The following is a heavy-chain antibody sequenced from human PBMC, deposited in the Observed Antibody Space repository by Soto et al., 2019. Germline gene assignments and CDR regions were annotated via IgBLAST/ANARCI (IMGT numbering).Heavy chain of an antibody. V-gene: IGHV4-30-2*01. D-gene: IGHD3-10*01. CDR1: GGSISSGGYS. CDR2: IYHSGST. J-gene: IGHJ6*02. CDR3: ARWARFGYYYGMDV. Sequence: QLQLQESGSGLVKPSQTLSLTCAVSGGSISSGGYSWSWIRQPPGKGLEWIGYIYHSGSTYYNPSLRSRVARSVDRAKNQCSLKLSSVTAADTAVYYCARWARFGYYYGMDVWGQGTTVTVSS.